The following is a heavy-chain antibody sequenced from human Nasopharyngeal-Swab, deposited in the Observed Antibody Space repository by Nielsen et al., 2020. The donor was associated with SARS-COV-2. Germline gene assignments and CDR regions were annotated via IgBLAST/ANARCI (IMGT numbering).Heavy chain of an antibody. CDR3: ARAPRGTIFGVVTNFDY. D-gene: IGHD3-3*01. CDR2: IYHSGST. V-gene: IGHV4-30-2*01. CDR1: GGSISSGGYS. J-gene: IGHJ4*02. Sequence: SETLSLTCAVSGGSISSGGYSWSWIRQPPGKGLEWIGYIYHSGSTYYNPSLKSRVTISVDRSKNQFSLKLSSVTAADTAVYYCARAPRGTIFGVVTNFDYWGQGTLATVSS.